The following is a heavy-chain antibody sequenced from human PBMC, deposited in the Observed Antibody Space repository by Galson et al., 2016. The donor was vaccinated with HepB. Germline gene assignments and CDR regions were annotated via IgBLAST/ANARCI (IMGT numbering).Heavy chain of an antibody. CDR2: IYSGGST. V-gene: IGHV3-53*01. Sequence: SLRLSSAASGFTVSSNYMSWVRQAPGKGLEWVSVIYSGGSTYYADSVKGRFTISRDNSKNTLYLQMNSLRAEDTAVYYCARDYSSSSRYNYFDYWGQGTLVTASS. J-gene: IGHJ4*02. D-gene: IGHD6-6*01. CDR1: GFTVSSNY. CDR3: ARDYSSSSRYNYFDY.